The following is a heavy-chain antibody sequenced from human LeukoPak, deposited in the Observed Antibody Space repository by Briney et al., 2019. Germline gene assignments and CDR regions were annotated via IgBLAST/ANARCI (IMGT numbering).Heavy chain of an antibody. CDR2: INPNSGGT. J-gene: IGHJ5*02. D-gene: IGHD3-10*01. Sequence: ASVKVSCKASGYTFTGYYMHWVRQAPGQGLEWMGWINPNSGGTNYAQKFQGRVTMTRDTSISTAYMELSRLRSDDTAVHYCARDHRGGLNWFDPWGQGTLVTVSS. CDR1: GYTFTGYY. V-gene: IGHV1-2*02. CDR3: ARDHRGGLNWFDP.